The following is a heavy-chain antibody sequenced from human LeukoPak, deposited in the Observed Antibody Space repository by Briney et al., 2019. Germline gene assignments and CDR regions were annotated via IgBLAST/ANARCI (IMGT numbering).Heavy chain of an antibody. D-gene: IGHD2-2*01. CDR2: LGRSGEYK. Sequence: HAGGSLRLSCAASGFRFTDYSMSWVRQAPGKGLEWVAGLGRSGEYKYYADSVKGRFTISRDNSKDTVSLQMNGLRAEDSAIYFCVKDRPCETCMPMDAWGQGTTVTVSS. V-gene: IGHV3-23*01. CDR3: VKDRPCETCMPMDA. J-gene: IGHJ6*02. CDR1: GFRFTDYS.